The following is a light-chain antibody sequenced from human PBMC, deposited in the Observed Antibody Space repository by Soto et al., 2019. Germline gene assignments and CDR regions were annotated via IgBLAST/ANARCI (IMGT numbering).Light chain of an antibody. Sequence: DIQVTQSPSSLSASVGDRVTITCRASQSIRTYLNWYQQRPGKPPNLLIHTAPTLQSGVPSRFSGSGSGTDFTLTISSLQPEDFATYYCQQTYSTLNSFGQGTKLEIK. J-gene: IGKJ2*03. V-gene: IGKV1-39*01. CDR2: TAP. CDR1: QSIRTY. CDR3: QQTYSTLNS.